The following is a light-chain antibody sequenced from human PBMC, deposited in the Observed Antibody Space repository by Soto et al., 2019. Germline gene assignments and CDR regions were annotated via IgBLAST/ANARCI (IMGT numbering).Light chain of an antibody. CDR2: DAS. J-gene: IGKJ1*01. Sequence: DIRMTQSPSTLSTSVGDRVTITCRASQNIRGWLAWYQQKPGKAPKRLIYDASTLESGVPSMFSGSGSGPEFTLPISSLQPDDFATYYCQQYNSYSWTFGQGTTVAIK. V-gene: IGKV1-5*01. CDR3: QQYNSYSWT. CDR1: QNIRGW.